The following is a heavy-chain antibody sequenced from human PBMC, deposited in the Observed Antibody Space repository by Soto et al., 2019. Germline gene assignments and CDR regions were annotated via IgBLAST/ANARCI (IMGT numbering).Heavy chain of an antibody. CDR3: ARLRGYSYGYGNYYYGMDV. CDR2: IYYSGST. Sequence: PSETLSLTCTVSGGSISSSSYYWGWIRQPPGKGLEWIGSIYYSGSTYYNPSLKSRVTISVDTSKNQFSLKLSSVTAADTAVYYCARLRGYSYGYGNYYYGMDVWGQGTTVTVS. D-gene: IGHD5-18*01. CDR1: GGSISSSSYY. J-gene: IGHJ6*02. V-gene: IGHV4-39*01.